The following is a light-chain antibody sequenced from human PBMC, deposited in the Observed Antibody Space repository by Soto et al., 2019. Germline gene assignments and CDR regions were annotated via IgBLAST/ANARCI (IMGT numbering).Light chain of an antibody. CDR1: QSISSD. CDR2: YAS. CDR3: QQTYNTPRT. Sequence: DIQMTQSPSSLSASVGDRVTITCRASQSISSDLNWYQQKPGKAPKLLIYYASTLQTGVPSRFGGSGSGTDFTLTISSLQPEDFATYYCQQTYNTPRTFGQGTKLEIK. V-gene: IGKV1-39*01. J-gene: IGKJ2*02.